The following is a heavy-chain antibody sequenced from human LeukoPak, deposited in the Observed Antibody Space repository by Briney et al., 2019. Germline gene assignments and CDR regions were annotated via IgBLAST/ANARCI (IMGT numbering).Heavy chain of an antibody. J-gene: IGHJ3*02. CDR2: VNHRGST. CDR3: ARDLISGPGAFDI. Sequence: PSETLSLTCAVYGGSLSGYYWSWFRQSPGKGLEWIGEVNHRGSTNYNPSLKSRVTISVDTSKNQFSLKLSSVTAADTAVYYCARDLISGPGAFDIWGQGTMVTVSS. CDR1: GGSLSGYY. V-gene: IGHV4-34*01. D-gene: IGHD2-15*01.